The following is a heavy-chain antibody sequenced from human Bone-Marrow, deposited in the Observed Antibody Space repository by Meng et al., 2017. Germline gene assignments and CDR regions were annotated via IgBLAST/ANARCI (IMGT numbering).Heavy chain of an antibody. V-gene: IGHV3-11*04. J-gene: IGHJ6*02. CDR3: ARENYYYYFYGMDV. CDR1: GYNFRGAW. CDR2: ISSSGTTI. Sequence: GESLKISCAVSGYNFRGAWWSWVRQAPGKGLEWVSYISSSGTTIYYADSVKGRFTISRDNAKNSLNLQMNSLRAEDTAVYYCARENYYYYFYGMDVWGQGTTVTVSS.